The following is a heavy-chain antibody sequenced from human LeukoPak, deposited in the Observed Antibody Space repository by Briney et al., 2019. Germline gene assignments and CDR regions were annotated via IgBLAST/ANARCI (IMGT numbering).Heavy chain of an antibody. J-gene: IGHJ4*02. Sequence: GESLKIDCKGSGYNFDSHWIGWVRQMPGKGLEWMGIIYPGDSDTRYSPSFRGQVTISADKSISTAYLQWDSLKASDSAMYYCAREARGSSSDYWGQGTLVTVSS. CDR1: GYNFDSHW. CDR3: AREARGSSSDY. V-gene: IGHV5-51*01. CDR2: IYPGDSDT. D-gene: IGHD3-10*01.